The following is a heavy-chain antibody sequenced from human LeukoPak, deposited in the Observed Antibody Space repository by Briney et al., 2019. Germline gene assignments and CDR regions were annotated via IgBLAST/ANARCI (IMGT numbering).Heavy chain of an antibody. CDR3: ARGSTVDTVATPLKY. J-gene: IGHJ4*02. CDR1: GYTFTNYD. Sequence: ASVKVSCKASGYTFTNYDIHWVRQATGQGLEWMGWMNPNSGNTGCAQKFQGRVAMTRSTSISTAYIELSRLRSEDTAVYYCARGSTVDTVATPLKYWGQGTLVIVSS. CDR2: MNPNSGNT. D-gene: IGHD5-12*01. V-gene: IGHV1-8*01.